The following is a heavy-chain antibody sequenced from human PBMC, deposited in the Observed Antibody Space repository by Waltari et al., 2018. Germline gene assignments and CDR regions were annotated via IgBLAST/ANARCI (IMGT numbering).Heavy chain of an antibody. CDR3: ARDRVTMVRGAHSNWFDP. V-gene: IGHV1-2*02. J-gene: IGHJ5*02. CDR2: INPNRGGT. CDR1: GYTFTGYY. Sequence: QVQLVQSGAEVKKPGASVKVSCKASGYTFTGYYMHWVRQAPGQGLEWKGWINPNRGGTNYAQKLQGRVTMTRDTSISTAYMELSRRRSDDTAVYYCARDRVTMVRGAHSNWFDPWGQGTLVTVSS. D-gene: IGHD3-10*01.